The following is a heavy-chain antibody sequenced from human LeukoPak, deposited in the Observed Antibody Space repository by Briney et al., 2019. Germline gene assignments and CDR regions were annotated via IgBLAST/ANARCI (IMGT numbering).Heavy chain of an antibody. Sequence: PGGSLRLSCVASGFTLSSYAVSWVRQAPEKGLQWVSSLGISGDYAWYAGSVKGRFTISRDSSKNTLYLQMNRLGAEDTAVYYCAKRDSSGSYYFDFWGQGTLVTVSS. J-gene: IGHJ4*02. CDR2: LGISGDYA. V-gene: IGHV3-23*01. CDR1: GFTLSSYA. D-gene: IGHD3-22*01. CDR3: AKRDSSGSYYFDF.